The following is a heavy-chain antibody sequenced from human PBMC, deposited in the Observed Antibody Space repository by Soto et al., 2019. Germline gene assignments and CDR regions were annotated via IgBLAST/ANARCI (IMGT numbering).Heavy chain of an antibody. CDR1: GDSISSGDY. CDR2: IYYTGNT. J-gene: IGHJ4*02. D-gene: IGHD3-10*01. V-gene: IGHV4-31*03. CDR3: VRFSTVTGFDY. Sequence: QVQLQESGPGLVKPSQTLSLTCTVSGDSISSGDYWTWIRQHPGKGLEWIGYIYYTGNTNYNPSLESRVTLSVDTSKNQFSLKLTSVTAADTAVYYCVRFSTVTGFDYWGQGTLVTVSS.